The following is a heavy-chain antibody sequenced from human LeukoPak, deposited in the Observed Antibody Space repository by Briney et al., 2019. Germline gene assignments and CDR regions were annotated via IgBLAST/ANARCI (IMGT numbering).Heavy chain of an antibody. CDR2: MNPNSGNT. V-gene: IGHV1-8*01. Sequence: ASVKVSCKASGYTFTSYDINWVRQATGQGLEWMGWMNPNSGNTGYAQKFQGRVTMTRNTSISTAYMELSSLRSEDTAVYYCARAPISYTNWFDPWGQGTLVTVSS. D-gene: IGHD3-16*02. CDR3: ARAPISYTNWFDP. J-gene: IGHJ5*02. CDR1: GYTFTSYD.